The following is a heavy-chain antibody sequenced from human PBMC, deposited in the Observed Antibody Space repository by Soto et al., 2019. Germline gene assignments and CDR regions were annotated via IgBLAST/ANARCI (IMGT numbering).Heavy chain of an antibody. Sequence: SETLSLTCTVSGGSISSGGYYWSWIRQHPGKGLEWIGYIYYSGSTYYNPSLKSRVTISVDTSKNQFSLKLSSVTAADTAMYYCARPDTMVRGGNFDYWGQGTLVTVSS. V-gene: IGHV4-31*03. J-gene: IGHJ4*02. CDR1: GGSISSGGYY. CDR2: IYYSGST. CDR3: ARPDTMVRGGNFDY. D-gene: IGHD3-10*01.